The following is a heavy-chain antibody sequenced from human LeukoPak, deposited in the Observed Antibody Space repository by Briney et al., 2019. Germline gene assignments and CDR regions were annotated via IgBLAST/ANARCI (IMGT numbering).Heavy chain of an antibody. CDR2: INHSGST. D-gene: IGHD5-18*01. Sequence: SETLSLTCAVYGGSFSGYYWSWIRQPPGKRLEWIGEINHSGSTNYNPSLKSRVTISVDTSKNQFSLKLSSVTAADTAVYYCARDERGYSYGSESAEPEAGFDYWGQGTLVTVSS. J-gene: IGHJ4*02. CDR3: ARDERGYSYGSESAEPEAGFDY. V-gene: IGHV4-34*01. CDR1: GGSFSGYY.